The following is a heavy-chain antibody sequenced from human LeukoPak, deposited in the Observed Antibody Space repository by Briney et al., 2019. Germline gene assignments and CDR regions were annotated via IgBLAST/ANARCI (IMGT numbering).Heavy chain of an antibody. D-gene: IGHD3-16*01. CDR3: ALYGYVWGRPTYFDY. V-gene: IGHV1-18*01. CDR1: GYTFTSYD. Sequence: ASVKVSCKASGYTFTSYDVSWVRQAPGQGLEWMGWISAYNGNTNYAQKLQGRVTMTTDTSTSTAYMELRSLRSDDSAVYYCALYGYVWGRPTYFDYWGQGTLVTVSS. J-gene: IGHJ4*02. CDR2: ISAYNGNT.